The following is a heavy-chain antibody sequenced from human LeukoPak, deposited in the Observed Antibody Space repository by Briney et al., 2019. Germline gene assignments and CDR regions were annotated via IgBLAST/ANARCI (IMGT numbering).Heavy chain of an antibody. CDR1: GGTFSSYA. D-gene: IGHD3-22*01. Sequence: SVKVSCKASGGTFSSYAISWVRQAPGQELEWMGGIIPIFGTANYAQKFQGRVTITADESTSTAYMELSSLRSEDTAVYYCARDLSDYYDSSGYPPRWFDPWGQGTLVTVSS. CDR3: ARDLSDYYDSSGYPPRWFDP. V-gene: IGHV1-69*13. CDR2: IIPIFGTA. J-gene: IGHJ5*02.